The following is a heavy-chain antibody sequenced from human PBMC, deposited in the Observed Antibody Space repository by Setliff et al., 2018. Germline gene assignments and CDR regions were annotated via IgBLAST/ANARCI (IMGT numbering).Heavy chain of an antibody. D-gene: IGHD6-13*01. V-gene: IGHV4-59*08. J-gene: IGHJ4*02. CDR1: GASISANHY. Sequence: SETLSLTCTVSGASISANHYWGWIRQTPGKGLEWIGYVYYSGTTNSIPSLKSRVTISVDTSKNQFSLTLRSVTAADTAMYYCARGINSVSWTPKYWGRGTLVTVSS. CDR2: VYYSGTT. CDR3: ARGINSVSWTPKY.